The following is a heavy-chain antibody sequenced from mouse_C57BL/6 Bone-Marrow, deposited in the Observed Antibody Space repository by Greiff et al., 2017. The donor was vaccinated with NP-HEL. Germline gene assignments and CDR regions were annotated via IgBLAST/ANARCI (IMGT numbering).Heavy chain of an antibody. CDR3: GRVYYVFFDY. D-gene: IGHD1-1*01. V-gene: IGHV1-66*01. CDR1: GYSFTSYY. J-gene: IGHJ2*01. CDR2: IYPGSGNT. Sequence: VKLQESGPELVKPGASVKISCKASGYSFTSYYIHWVKQRPGQGLEWIGWIYPGSGNTKYNEKFKGKATLTADTSSSTAYMQLSSLTSEDSAVYYCGRVYYVFFDYWGQGTTLTVSS.